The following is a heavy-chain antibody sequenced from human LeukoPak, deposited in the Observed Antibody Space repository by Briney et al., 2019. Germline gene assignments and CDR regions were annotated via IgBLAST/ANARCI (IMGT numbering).Heavy chain of an antibody. Sequence: GGSLRLSCAASGFTFDDYAMHWVRQTPGKGLEWVSGISWNSGSIGYADSVKGRFTISRDNAKNSLYLQMNSLRAEDTAVYYCARDRALPYYDILTGYSYIDYWGQGTLVTVSS. CDR3: ARDRALPYYDILTGYSYIDY. V-gene: IGHV3-9*01. CDR2: ISWNSGSI. CDR1: GFTFDDYA. D-gene: IGHD3-9*01. J-gene: IGHJ4*02.